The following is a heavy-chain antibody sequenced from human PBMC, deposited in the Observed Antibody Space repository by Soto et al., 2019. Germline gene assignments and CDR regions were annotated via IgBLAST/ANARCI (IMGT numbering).Heavy chain of an antibody. Sequence: QVQLQESGPGLVKPSRTLSLTCSVSGGSISNGVWYWSWVREHPGKGLEWIGDIYYRGTTSYKPSLRSRVTISRDTSKNQVSLKVNSVTAADTAVYYCARVSAGGTRWFDSWGQGILVTVSS. J-gene: IGHJ5*01. CDR3: ARVSAGGTRWFDS. CDR2: IYYRGTT. D-gene: IGHD6-13*01. CDR1: GGSISNGVWY. V-gene: IGHV4-31*03.